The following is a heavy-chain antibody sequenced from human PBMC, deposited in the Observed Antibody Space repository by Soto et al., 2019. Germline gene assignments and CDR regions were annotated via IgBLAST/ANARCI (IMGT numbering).Heavy chain of an antibody. CDR3: ARDRGVIIKPLLAY. D-gene: IGHD3-10*01. CDR1: GFTFSSYG. J-gene: IGHJ4*02. CDR2: ISYDGSNK. Sequence: PGGSLRLSCAASGFTFSSYGMHWVRQAPGKGLEWVAVISYDGSNKYYADSVKGRFAISRDNSKNTLYLQMNSLRAEDTAVYYCARDRGVIIKPLLAYWGQGTLVTVSS. V-gene: IGHV3-30*03.